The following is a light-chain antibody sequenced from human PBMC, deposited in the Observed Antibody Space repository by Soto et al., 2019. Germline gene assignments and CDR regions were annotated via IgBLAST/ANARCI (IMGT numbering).Light chain of an antibody. CDR3: QQYNSYPWT. V-gene: IGKV1-5*01. Sequence: DIQMTQYTSTLSASVEDRVTITCRASQSISSWLAWYQQKPGKAPKLLIYDASSLESGVPSRFSGSGSGTEFTLTISSLQPDDFATYYCQQYNSYPWTFGQGTKVDI. J-gene: IGKJ1*01. CDR2: DAS. CDR1: QSISSW.